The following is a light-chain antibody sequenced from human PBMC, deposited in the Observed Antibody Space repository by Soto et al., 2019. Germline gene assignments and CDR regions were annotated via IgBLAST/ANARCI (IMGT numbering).Light chain of an antibody. CDR2: DVS. Sequence: QSALTQPASVSGSPGQSIAISCTGTSRDVGGYNYVSWYQQHPGKAPKLLIYDVSARPSGVSNRFSGSKSDNTASLTITGLQAEDEADYYCSSYTSSNPVVFGGGTKLTVL. CDR3: SSYTSSNPVV. V-gene: IGLV2-14*01. J-gene: IGLJ2*01. CDR1: SRDVGGYNY.